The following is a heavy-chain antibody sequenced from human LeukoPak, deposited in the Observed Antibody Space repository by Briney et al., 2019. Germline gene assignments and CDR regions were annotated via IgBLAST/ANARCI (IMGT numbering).Heavy chain of an antibody. CDR2: INPNSGGT. CDR3: AKREHGGAGYGTFDY. D-gene: IGHD6-13*01. V-gene: IGHV1-2*06. J-gene: IGHJ4*02. Sequence: GASVKVSCKASGYTFTGYYMHWVRQAPGQGLEWMGRINPNSGGTNYAQKFQGRVTMTRDTSISTAYMELSRLRSDDTAVYYCAKREHGGAGYGTFDYWGQGTLVTVSS. CDR1: GYTFTGYY.